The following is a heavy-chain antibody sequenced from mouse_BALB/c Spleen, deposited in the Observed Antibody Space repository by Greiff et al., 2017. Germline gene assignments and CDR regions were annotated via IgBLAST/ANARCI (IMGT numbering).Heavy chain of an antibody. CDR2: ISSGGST. V-gene: IGHV5-6-5*01. CDR3: ARGIDYYGSSLDY. CDR1: GFTFSSYA. D-gene: IGHD1-1*01. Sequence: EVHLVESGGGLVKPGGSLKLSCAASGFTFSSYAMSWVRQTPEKRLEWVASISSGGSTYYPDSVKGRFTISRDNARNILYLQMSSLRSEDTAMYYCARGIDYYGSSLDYWGQGTTLTVSS. J-gene: IGHJ2*01.